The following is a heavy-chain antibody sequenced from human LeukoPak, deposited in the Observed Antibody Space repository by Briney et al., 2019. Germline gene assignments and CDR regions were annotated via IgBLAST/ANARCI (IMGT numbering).Heavy chain of an antibody. J-gene: IGHJ4*02. CDR3: ARVILTGYYNPLDY. CDR1: GFTFSTYS. Sequence: GGSLRLSCAASGFTFSTYSMSWVRQAPGKGLEWVSYTSRSSATIYYADSVKGRFTISRDNAKNSLYLQMNSLRDEDTAVYYCARVILTGYYNPLDYWGQGTLATVSS. D-gene: IGHD3-9*01. CDR2: TSRSSATI. V-gene: IGHV3-48*02.